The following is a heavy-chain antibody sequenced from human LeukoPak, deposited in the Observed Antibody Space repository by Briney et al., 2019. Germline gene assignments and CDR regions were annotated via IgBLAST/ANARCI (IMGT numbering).Heavy chain of an antibody. CDR2: ISAYNGNT. CDR3: ARVVESGYDFGFDY. D-gene: IGHD5-12*01. J-gene: IGHJ4*02. Sequence: EASVEVSCKASGYTFTSYGISWVRQAPGQGLEWMGWISAYNGNTNYAQKLQGRVTMTTDTSTSTAYMELRSLRSDDTAVYYCARVVESGYDFGFDYWGQGTLVTVSS. V-gene: IGHV1-18*01. CDR1: GYTFTSYG.